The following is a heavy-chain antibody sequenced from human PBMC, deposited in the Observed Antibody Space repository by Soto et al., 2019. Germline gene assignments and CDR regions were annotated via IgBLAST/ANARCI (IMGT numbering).Heavy chain of an antibody. CDR3: VKGEYYYDSAAYYPFDH. V-gene: IGHV3-64D*06. Sequence: GGSLRLSCSASGFTFSIYAMHWVRQAPGKGLDYVSSISTNGGNTHYADSVKGRFTISRDNSKNTHYLQMSNLRAEDTAVYYCVKGEYYYDSAAYYPFDHWGQGTLVTVSS. CDR2: ISTNGGNT. J-gene: IGHJ4*02. CDR1: GFTFSIYA. D-gene: IGHD3-22*01.